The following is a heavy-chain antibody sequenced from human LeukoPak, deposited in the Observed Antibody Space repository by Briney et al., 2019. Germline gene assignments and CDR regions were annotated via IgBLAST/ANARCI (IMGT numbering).Heavy chain of an antibody. CDR2: IYYSGST. CDR3: ARDWPLSGHSYGFDY. D-gene: IGHD5-18*01. Sequence: SETLSLTCTVSGGSISSGDYYWSWIRQPPGKGLEWIGYIYYSGSTYYNPSLKSRVTISVDTSKNQFSLKLSPVTAADTAVYYCARDWPLSGHSYGFDYWGQGTLVTVSS. CDR1: GGSISSGDYY. V-gene: IGHV4-30-4*01. J-gene: IGHJ4*02.